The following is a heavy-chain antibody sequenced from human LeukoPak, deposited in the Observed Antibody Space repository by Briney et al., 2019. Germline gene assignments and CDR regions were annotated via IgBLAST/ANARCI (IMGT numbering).Heavy chain of an antibody. D-gene: IGHD3-10*01. J-gene: IGHJ4*02. V-gene: IGHV3-30*18. CDR2: ISYDGSNK. Sequence: GGSLRLSCAASGFTFSSYAMSWVRQAPGKGLEWVAVISYDGSNKYYADSVKGRFTISRDNSKNTLYLQMNSLRAEDTAVYYCAKVRGWFGELFPPPDYWGQGTLVTVSS. CDR3: AKVRGWFGELFPPPDY. CDR1: GFTFSSYA.